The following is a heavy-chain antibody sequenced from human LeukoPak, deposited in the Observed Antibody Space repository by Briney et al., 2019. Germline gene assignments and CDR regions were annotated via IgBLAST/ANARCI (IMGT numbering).Heavy chain of an antibody. D-gene: IGHD4-11*01. V-gene: IGHV3-23*05. J-gene: IGHJ4*02. CDR2: FKTNYNQV. CDR3: ARSVPDYTRFDF. Sequence: GGSLRLSCAASGFDFSTYTMNWVRQAPGKGLEWVSTFKTNYNQVYYAESVRGRFTISTDNSKNTAYLQMNSLRVEDTALYYCARSVPDYTRFDFWGQGALVTVSS. CDR1: GFDFSTYT.